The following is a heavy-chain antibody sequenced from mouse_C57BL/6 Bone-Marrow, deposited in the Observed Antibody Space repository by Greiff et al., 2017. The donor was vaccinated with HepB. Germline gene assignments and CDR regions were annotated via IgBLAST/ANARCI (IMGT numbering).Heavy chain of an antibody. CDR2: ISYDGSN. D-gene: IGHD1-1*01. J-gene: IGHJ4*01. V-gene: IGHV3-6*01. CDR3: ARGGLLRYPYAMDH. CDR1: GYSITSGYY. Sequence: VQLKESGPGLVKPSQSLSLTCSVTGYSITSGYYWNWIRQFPGNKLEWMGYISYDGSNNYNPSLKNRISITRDTSKNQFFLKLNSVTTEDTATYYCARGGLLRYPYAMDHWGQGTSVTVSS.